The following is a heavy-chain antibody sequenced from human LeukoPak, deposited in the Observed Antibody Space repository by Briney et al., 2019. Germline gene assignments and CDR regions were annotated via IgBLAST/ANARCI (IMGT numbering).Heavy chain of an antibody. D-gene: IGHD3-3*01. Sequence: PSETLSLTCTVSGYSISSGYYWGWIRQPPGKGLEWIGEINHSGSTNYNPSLKSRVTISVDTSKNQFSLKLSSVTAADTAVYYCAKGGLEWLLQPYFDYWGQGTLVTVSS. CDR2: INHSGST. CDR1: GYSISSGYY. J-gene: IGHJ4*02. V-gene: IGHV4-38-2*02. CDR3: AKGGLEWLLQPYFDY.